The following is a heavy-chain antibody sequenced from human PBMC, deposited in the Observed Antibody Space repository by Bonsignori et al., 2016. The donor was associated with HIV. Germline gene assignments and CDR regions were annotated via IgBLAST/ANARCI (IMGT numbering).Heavy chain of an antibody. J-gene: IGHJ3*02. CDR2: IYSGGST. CDR1: GFTVSSNY. V-gene: IGHV3-66*01. CDR3: ARDRKITMVRGVIIKGDAFDI. D-gene: IGHD3-10*01. Sequence: GESLKISCAASGFTVSSNYMSWVRQAPGKGLEWVSVIYSGGSTYYADSVKGRFTISRDNSKNTLYLQMNSLRAEDTAVYYCARDRKITMVRGVIIKGDAFDIWGQGTMVTVSS.